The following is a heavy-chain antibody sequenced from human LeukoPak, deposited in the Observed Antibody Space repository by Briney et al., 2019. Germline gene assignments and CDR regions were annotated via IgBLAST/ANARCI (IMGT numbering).Heavy chain of an antibody. V-gene: IGHV1-46*01. CDR3: ARGPFDGYYFDY. CDR2: INPSGGST. Sequence: ASVKVSCKASGYTFTSYYMHWLRQAPGQGLEWMGIINPSGGSTSYAQKFQGRVTMTRDASTSTVYMELSSLRSEDTAVYYCARGPFDGYYFDYWGQGTLVTVSS. CDR1: GYTFTSYY. J-gene: IGHJ4*02. D-gene: IGHD3-22*01.